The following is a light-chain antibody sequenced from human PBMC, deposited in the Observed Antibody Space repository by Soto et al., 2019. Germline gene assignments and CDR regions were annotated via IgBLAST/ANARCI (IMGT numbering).Light chain of an antibody. J-gene: IGKJ1*01. CDR2: DAS. V-gene: IGKV3-20*01. Sequence: EIVLTRSPGTLSLSPGERATLSCRASQSVSNFLAWYQQKPGQAPRLLIYDASNRATGIPDRFSGSGSGTDFTLTISRLEPEDFAVYYCQQYGSSGTFGQGTKVDIK. CDR3: QQYGSSGT. CDR1: QSVSNF.